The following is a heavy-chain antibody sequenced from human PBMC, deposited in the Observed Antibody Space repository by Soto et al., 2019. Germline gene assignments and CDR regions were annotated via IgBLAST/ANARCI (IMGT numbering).Heavy chain of an antibody. CDR3: ARRGYYDSSGYYPLDY. CDR2: IYPGDSDT. Sequence: GESLKISCKGSGYTFTSYWIGWVRQMPGKGLEWMGIIYPGDSDTRYSPSFQGQVTISADKSSSTAYLQWSSLKASDTAMYYCARRGYYDSSGYYPLDYWGQGTLVTVSS. J-gene: IGHJ4*02. D-gene: IGHD3-22*01. CDR1: GYTFTSYW. V-gene: IGHV5-51*01.